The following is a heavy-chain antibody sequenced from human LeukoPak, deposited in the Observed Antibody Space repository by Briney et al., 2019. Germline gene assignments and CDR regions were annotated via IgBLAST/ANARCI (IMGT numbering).Heavy chain of an antibody. CDR3: ARESRWQKGIFDY. CDR2: VYYSGST. Sequence: TSETLSLTCTVSGYSITSGSYWGWIRQPPGKGLEWIGSVYYSGSTYYNPSLKSRVTISVDTSKNQFSLRLSSVAAADTAVYFCARESRWQKGIFDYWGQGTLVTVSS. CDR1: GYSITSGSY. V-gene: IGHV4-38-2*02. J-gene: IGHJ4*02. D-gene: IGHD4-23*01.